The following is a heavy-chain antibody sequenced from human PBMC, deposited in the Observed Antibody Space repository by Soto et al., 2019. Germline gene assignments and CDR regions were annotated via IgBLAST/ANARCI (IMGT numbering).Heavy chain of an antibody. CDR2: IYYSGST. V-gene: IGHV4-59*08. D-gene: IGHD3-10*01. J-gene: IGHJ3*02. CDR1: GSSISSYY. CDR3: ARRYGGAFDI. Sequence: TSETLSLTCTVSGSSISSYYWSWIRQPPGKGLEWIGYIYYSGSTNYNPSLKSRVTISVDTSKNQFSLKLSSVTAADTAVYYCARRYGGAFDIWGQGTMVTVSS.